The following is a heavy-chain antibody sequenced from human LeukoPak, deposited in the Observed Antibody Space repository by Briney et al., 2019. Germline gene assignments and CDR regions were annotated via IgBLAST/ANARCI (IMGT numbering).Heavy chain of an antibody. D-gene: IGHD2-15*01. V-gene: IGHV4-31*03. CDR1: GGSISSGGYY. CDR2: IYHSGTT. CDR3: ARNSSTLRYCSGGDCYSSWFDP. Sequence: SETLSLTCTVSGGSISSGGYYWNWIRQHPEKGLEWIGYIYHSGTTYYNPSLKSRVSISVDTSKNQFSLKLSSVTAADTAVYYCARNSSTLRYCSGGDCYSSWFDPWGQGTLVTVSS. J-gene: IGHJ5*02.